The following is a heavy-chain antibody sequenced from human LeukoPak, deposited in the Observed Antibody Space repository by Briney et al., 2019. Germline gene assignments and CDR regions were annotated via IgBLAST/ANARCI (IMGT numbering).Heavy chain of an antibody. J-gene: IGHJ4*02. D-gene: IGHD3-10*01. Sequence: SVKVSCKASGGTFSSYAISWVRQAPGQGLEWMGGNIPIFGTANYAQKFQGRVTITADESTSTAYMELSSLGSEDTAVYYCEKNYGSGSYRFDYWGQGTLVTVSS. CDR1: GGTFSSYA. V-gene: IGHV1-69*13. CDR3: EKNYGSGSYRFDY. CDR2: NIPIFGTA.